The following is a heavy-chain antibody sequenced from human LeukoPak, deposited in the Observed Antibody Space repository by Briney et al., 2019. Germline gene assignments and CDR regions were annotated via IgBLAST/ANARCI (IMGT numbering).Heavy chain of an antibody. Sequence: GGSLRLSCAASGFTFSSYAMSWVRQAPGKGLEWVSAIIGSGGSTYYADSVKGRFTISRDNSKNTLYLQMNSLRAEDTSVYYCAKDGDIVLMVYGYYFDYWGQGTLVTVSS. D-gene: IGHD2-8*01. CDR2: IIGSGGST. J-gene: IGHJ4*02. CDR3: AKDGDIVLMVYGYYFDY. V-gene: IGHV3-23*01. CDR1: GFTFSSYA.